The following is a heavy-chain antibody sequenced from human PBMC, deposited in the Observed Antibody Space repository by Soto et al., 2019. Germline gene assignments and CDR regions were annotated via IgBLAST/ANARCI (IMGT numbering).Heavy chain of an antibody. V-gene: IGHV4-59*01. CDR1: GGSISNNY. CDR2: ISHSGST. D-gene: IGHD6-13*01. Sequence: QVQLQESGPGLVKPSETLSLTCGVSGGSISNNYWSWIRQPPGNGLEWIGYISHSGSTNYHPSLKSRVTISVDQSKKQFSLKLNSVTAADTAVYYCARGGTYSRLIIGDWFDPWGQGTLVTVAS. J-gene: IGHJ5*02. CDR3: ARGGTYSRLIIGDWFDP.